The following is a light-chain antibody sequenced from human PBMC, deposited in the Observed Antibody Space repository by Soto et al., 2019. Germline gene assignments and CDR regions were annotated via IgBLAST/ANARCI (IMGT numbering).Light chain of an antibody. V-gene: IGLV2-8*01. CDR2: EVS. J-gene: IGLJ2*01. CDR3: SSYAASNNLGV. CDR1: SSDVGGYNY. Sequence: QSALTQPPSASGSPGQSVTISCIGTSSDVGGYNYVSWYQQHPGKAPKLMIYEVSKRPSGVPDRFSGYKSGNTASLTVSGLQAEDEAAYYCSSYAASNNLGVFGGGTKVTVL.